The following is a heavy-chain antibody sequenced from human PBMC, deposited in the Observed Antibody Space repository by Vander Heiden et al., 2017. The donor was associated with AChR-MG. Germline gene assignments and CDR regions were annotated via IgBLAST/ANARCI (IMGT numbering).Heavy chain of an antibody. J-gene: IGHJ4*02. CDR2: IYYSGST. CDR3: ARVGVSYCGGDCYEFGSFDY. Sequence: QVQLQESGPGLVKPSETLSLTCTVSGGSVSSGSYYWSWIRQPPGKGLEWIGYIYYSGSTNYNPSLKSRVTISVDTSKNQFSLKLSSVTAADTAVYYCARVGVSYCGGDCYEFGSFDYWGQGTLVTVSS. CDR1: GGSVSSGSYY. V-gene: IGHV4-61*01. D-gene: IGHD2-21*02.